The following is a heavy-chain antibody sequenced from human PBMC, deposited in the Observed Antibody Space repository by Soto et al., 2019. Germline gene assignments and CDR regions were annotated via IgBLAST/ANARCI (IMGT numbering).Heavy chain of an antibody. CDR1: GGSISSGGYY. Sequence: QVQLQAAGPGLVKPSQTLSLTCTVSGGSISSGGYYWTWIRQHPGKGLEWIGYIYYSGSTYYNPFLKSRVTVSVDTSKNQSSLKLSSVTAADTAVYYCTRSVFPWGQGALVTVSS. J-gene: IGHJ5*02. CDR2: IYYSGST. V-gene: IGHV4-31*03. CDR3: TRSVFP.